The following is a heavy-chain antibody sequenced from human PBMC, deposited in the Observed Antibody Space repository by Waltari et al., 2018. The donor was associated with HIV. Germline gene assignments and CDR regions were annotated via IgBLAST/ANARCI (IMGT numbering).Heavy chain of an antibody. Sequence: EVQLVESGGGLVKPGGSLRLSCAASGFTFSSYSMHWVRQAPGKGLEWVSSISSSGSYIYYADSVKGRFTISRDNAKNSLYLQMNSLRAEDTAVYYCASRDGYNLRAFDIWGQGTMVTVSS. CDR2: ISSSGSYI. V-gene: IGHV3-21*01. CDR1: GFTFSSYS. CDR3: ASRDGYNLRAFDI. D-gene: IGHD5-12*01. J-gene: IGHJ3*02.